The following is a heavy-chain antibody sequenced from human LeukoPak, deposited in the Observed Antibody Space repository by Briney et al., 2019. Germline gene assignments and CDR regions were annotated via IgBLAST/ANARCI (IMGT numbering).Heavy chain of an antibody. CDR2: VNPNSGGT. V-gene: IGHV1-2*02. CDR3: ARDLVGGTWASGY. D-gene: IGHD1-14*01. Sequence: ASVKVSCKSSGFTFTGYYMHWVRQAPGQGLEWMGWVNPNSGGTNYAQTFQDRVTMTRDTSISTAYMELSRLRSDDTAVYYCARDLVGGTWASGYWGQGILVTVSS. J-gene: IGHJ4*02. CDR1: GFTFTGYY.